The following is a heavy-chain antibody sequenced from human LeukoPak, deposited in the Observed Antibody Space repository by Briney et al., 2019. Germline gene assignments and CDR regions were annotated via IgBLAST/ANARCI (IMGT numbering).Heavy chain of an antibody. CDR1: GDSHTKYY. V-gene: IGHV1-46*01. Sequence: GASVKVSCKASGDSHTKYYIHWVRQAPGQGLEWMGIINPSDGSTTYTQKFQGRVTMTTDTSTSTVNMELSSLRSEDTAVYYCAPSVRSGGSYYFDYWGQGTLVTVSS. D-gene: IGHD2-15*01. CDR3: APSVRSGGSYYFDY. J-gene: IGHJ4*02. CDR2: INPSDGST.